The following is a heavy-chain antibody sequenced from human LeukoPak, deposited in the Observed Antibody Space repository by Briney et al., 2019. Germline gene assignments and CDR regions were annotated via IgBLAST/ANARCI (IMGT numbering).Heavy chain of an antibody. CDR2: IKSKTDGGTT. CDR3: QGGRF. Sequence: NPGGPLRLSCSASGFTFTNAWMSWVRQAPGKGLEWVGRIKSKTDGGTTDYAAPVKGRFSISRDDSKNTLYLQMNSLRSEDTAVYYCQGGRFWGQGTLVTVSS. V-gene: IGHV3-15*01. D-gene: IGHD1-26*01. CDR1: GFTFTNAW. J-gene: IGHJ4*02.